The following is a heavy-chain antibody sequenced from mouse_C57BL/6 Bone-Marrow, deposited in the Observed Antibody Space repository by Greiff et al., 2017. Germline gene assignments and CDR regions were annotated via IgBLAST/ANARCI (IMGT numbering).Heavy chain of an antibody. D-gene: IGHD1-1*01. V-gene: IGHV1-19*01. Sequence: VHVKQSGPVLVKPGASVKMSCKASGYKFTDYYMNWVKQSHGKSLEWIGVINPYNGGTSYNQKFKGKATLTVDKSSSTAYMELNSLTSDDSAVYYCARGGNLSEDYWGQGTTLTVSS. CDR2: INPYNGGT. CDR1: GYKFTDYY. J-gene: IGHJ2*01. CDR3: ARGGNLSEDY.